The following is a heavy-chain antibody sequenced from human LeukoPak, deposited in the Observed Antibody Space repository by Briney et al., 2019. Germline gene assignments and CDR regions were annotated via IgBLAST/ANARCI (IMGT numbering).Heavy chain of an antibody. CDR3: ATMTTVTPFDY. CDR2: IIPILGIA. D-gene: IGHD4-17*01. Sequence: SVKVSCKASGGTFSSYAISWVRQAPGQGLEWMGRIIPILGIANYAQKSQGRVTITADKSTSTAYMELSSLRSEDTAVYYCATMTTVTPFDYWGQGTLVTVSS. J-gene: IGHJ4*02. V-gene: IGHV1-69*04. CDR1: GGTFSSYA.